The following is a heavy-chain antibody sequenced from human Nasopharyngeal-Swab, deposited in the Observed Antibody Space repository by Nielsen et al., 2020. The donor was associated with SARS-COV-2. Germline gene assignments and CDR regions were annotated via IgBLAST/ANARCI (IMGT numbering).Heavy chain of an antibody. D-gene: IGHD3-10*01. CDR3: AKSGTDVIYYGSGSRTSYYYCGMDV. CDR2: ISGSGGST. V-gene: IGHV3-23*01. J-gene: IGHJ6*02. CDR1: GFTFSSYA. Sequence: GESLKISCAASGFTFSSYAMSWVRQAPGKGLEWVSAISGSGGSTYYADSVKGRFTISRDNSKNTLYLQMNSLRAEDTAVYYCAKSGTDVIYYGSGSRTSYYYCGMDVWGQGTTVTVSS.